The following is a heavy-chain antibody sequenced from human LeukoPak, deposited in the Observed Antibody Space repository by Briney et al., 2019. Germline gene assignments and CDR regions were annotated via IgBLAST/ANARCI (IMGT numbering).Heavy chain of an antibody. CDR1: GYTFTRYA. CDR3: ARDRVGRWFGELLSRS. Sequence: ASVKVSCKASGYTFTRYAMNWVRQPPGQGLEWMGWVNTNTGNPTYAQGFTGRVVFSLDTSVSTAYLQISSLKAEDTAVYYCARDRVGRWFGELLSRSWGQGTLVTVSS. CDR2: VNTNTGNP. V-gene: IGHV7-4-1*02. J-gene: IGHJ4*02. D-gene: IGHD3-10*01.